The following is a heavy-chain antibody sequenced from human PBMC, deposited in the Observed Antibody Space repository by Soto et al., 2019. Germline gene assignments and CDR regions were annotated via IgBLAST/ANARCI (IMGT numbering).Heavy chain of an antibody. D-gene: IGHD6-6*01. CDR1: WFTFRGFV. J-gene: IGHJ6*02. Sequence: LRLPWPAFWFTFRGFVLHWVRKAPGKGLGWVAVIWYDGSNKYYADSVKGRFTISRDNSKNTLYLQMNSLRAEDTAVYYCATFSSSNDYYYYSTDVWGQGATVTVSS. CDR2: IWYDGSNK. CDR3: ATFSSSNDYYYYSTDV. V-gene: IGHV3-33*01.